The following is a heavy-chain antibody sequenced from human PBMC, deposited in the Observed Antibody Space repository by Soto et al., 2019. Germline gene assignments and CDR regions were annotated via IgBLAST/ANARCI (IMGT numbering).Heavy chain of an antibody. CDR1: GGSISSYY. J-gene: IGHJ4*02. CDR3: ARLARFPGPLSSRFDY. CDR2: IYYSGST. V-gene: IGHV4-59*08. Sequence: QVQLQESGPGLVKPSETLSLTCTVSGGSISSYYWSWIRQPPGKGLEWIGYIYYSGSTNYNPSLKSRVTISVDTSKNQFSLKLSSVTAADTAVYYCARLARFPGPLSSRFDYWGQGTLVTVSS. D-gene: IGHD3-16*02.